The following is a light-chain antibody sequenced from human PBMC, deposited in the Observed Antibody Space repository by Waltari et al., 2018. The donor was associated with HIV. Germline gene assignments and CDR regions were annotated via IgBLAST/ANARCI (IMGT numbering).Light chain of an antibody. CDR3: NSYATGSAWV. J-gene: IGLJ3*02. Sequence: QSALTQPASVSGSPGQSITISCTGTSSAVGRYNLFSWYQPHPGKAPKLMIYEVTKRPSGVSNRFSGSKSGNTASLTISGLQAEDEADYYCNSYATGSAWVFGGGTKLTVL. CDR2: EVT. CDR1: SSAVGRYNL. V-gene: IGLV2-23*02.